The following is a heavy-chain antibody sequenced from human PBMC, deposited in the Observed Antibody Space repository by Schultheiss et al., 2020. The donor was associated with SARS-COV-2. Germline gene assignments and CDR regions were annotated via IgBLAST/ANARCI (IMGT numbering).Heavy chain of an antibody. CDR3: ARDQKILGGYIYGKGGMDV. D-gene: IGHD5-18*01. J-gene: IGHJ6*02. CDR2: INPNSGGT. Sequence: ASVKVSCKASGYTFTGYYMHWVRQAPGQGLEWMGRINPNSGGTNYAQKFQGRVTMTRDTSISTAYMEVSRLRSEYTAVYYCARDQKILGGYIYGKGGMDVWGQGATVTVSS. CDR1: GYTFTGYY. V-gene: IGHV1-2*06.